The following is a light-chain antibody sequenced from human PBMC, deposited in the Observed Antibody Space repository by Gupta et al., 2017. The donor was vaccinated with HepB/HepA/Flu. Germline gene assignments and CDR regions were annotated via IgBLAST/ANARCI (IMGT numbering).Light chain of an antibody. CDR2: GAS. CDR1: QSVSSN. J-gene: IGKJ1*01. V-gene: IGKV3-15*01. CDR3: QQYNNWPPWT. Sequence: EIVMTQSPATLSVSPGERATLSCRASQSVSSNLAWYQQKPGQVPRLLIYGASTRATGIPARFSGSGSGTEXTLTISXLQSEDFAVYYCQQYNNWPPWTFGXGTKVEIK.